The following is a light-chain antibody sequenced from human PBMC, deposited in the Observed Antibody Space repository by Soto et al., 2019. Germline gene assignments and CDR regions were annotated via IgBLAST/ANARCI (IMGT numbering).Light chain of an antibody. CDR3: QQYYSSPPCT. J-gene: IGKJ1*01. V-gene: IGKV3-20*01. CDR2: GAS. CDR1: QSVSSSY. Sequence: EIGLTQSPGTLSLSPGERATLSCRASQSVSSSYLAWYQQKPGQAPRRLIYGASSSATGIPDRFSGSGSGSDFTFTIRSLEPEDFAVYYCQQYYSSPPCTFGQGTKVEIK.